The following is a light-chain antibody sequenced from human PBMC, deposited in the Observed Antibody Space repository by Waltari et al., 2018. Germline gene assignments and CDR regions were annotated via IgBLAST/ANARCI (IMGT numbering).Light chain of an antibody. CDR3: QKYGTLPAT. CDR1: QSVRRT. V-gene: IGKV3-20*01. J-gene: IGKJ1*01. Sequence: EIVLTQSPGTLSLSRGERATLPCRASQSVRRTLAWYQQKPGQAPRLLSYDASSRATGIPDRFSGSGSGTDFSLTISRLEPEDFAVYYCQKYGTLPATFGQGTKVEIK. CDR2: DAS.